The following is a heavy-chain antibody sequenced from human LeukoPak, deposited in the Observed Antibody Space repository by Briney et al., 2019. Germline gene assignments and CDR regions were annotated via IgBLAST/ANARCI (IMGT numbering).Heavy chain of an antibody. Sequence: SETLSLTCTVSGGSISSGGYYWDWIRQPPGKGLEWIGSIYYSGSTYYNPSLKSRVTISVDTSKNQFSLNLSSVAAADTAVYYCASLYSSSWFYFQHWGQGTLVTVSS. CDR3: ASLYSSSWFYFQH. CDR2: IYYSGST. V-gene: IGHV4-39*01. CDR1: GGSISSGGYY. D-gene: IGHD6-13*01. J-gene: IGHJ1*01.